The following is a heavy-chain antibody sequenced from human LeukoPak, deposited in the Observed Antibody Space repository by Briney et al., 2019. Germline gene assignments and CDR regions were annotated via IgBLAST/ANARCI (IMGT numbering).Heavy chain of an antibody. CDR1: GFTFSNYG. Sequence: GGSLRLSCAASGFTFSNYGVHWVRLAPGRGLEWLAVMYYDGSKECYADSVKGRFTISRDNSKNTLYLQMNSLRAEDTAVYYCARDGGILTGYYSRGNAFDIWGQGTMVTVSS. CDR2: MYYDGSKE. J-gene: IGHJ3*02. V-gene: IGHV3-30*03. D-gene: IGHD3-9*01. CDR3: ARDGGILTGYYSRGNAFDI.